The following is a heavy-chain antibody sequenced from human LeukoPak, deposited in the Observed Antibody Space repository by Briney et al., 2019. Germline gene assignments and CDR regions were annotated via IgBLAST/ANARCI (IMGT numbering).Heavy chain of an antibody. J-gene: IGHJ4*02. Sequence: SETLSLTCAVCGGSFSGYYWSWIRQPPGKGLEWIGEINHSGSTNYNPSLKSRVTISVDTSKNQFSLKLSSVTAADTAVYYCAREGEHCSSTSCYAKWGFDYWGQGTLVTVSS. D-gene: IGHD2-2*01. CDR2: INHSGST. V-gene: IGHV4-34*01. CDR1: GGSFSGYY. CDR3: AREGEHCSSTSCYAKWGFDY.